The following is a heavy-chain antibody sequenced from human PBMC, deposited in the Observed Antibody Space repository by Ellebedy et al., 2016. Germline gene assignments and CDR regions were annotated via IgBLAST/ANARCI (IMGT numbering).Heavy chain of an antibody. CDR3: ARDQYYYGSGSYGNNWFDP. J-gene: IGHJ5*02. Sequence: ASVNVSCXASGCTFSSYAISWVGQAPGQGFEWMGWINPNSGGTNYAQKFRGRVTMTRDTSISTAYMELSRLRSDDTAVYYCARDQYYYGSGSYGNNWFDPWGQGTLVTVSS. CDR2: INPNSGGT. D-gene: IGHD3-10*01. CDR1: GCTFSSYA. V-gene: IGHV1-2*02.